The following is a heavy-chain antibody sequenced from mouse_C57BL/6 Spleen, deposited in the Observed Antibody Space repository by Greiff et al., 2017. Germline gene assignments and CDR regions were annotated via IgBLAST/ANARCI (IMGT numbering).Heavy chain of an antibody. Sequence: QVTLKASGPGILQSSQTLSLTCSFSGFSLSTSGMGVSWIRQPSGKGLEWLAHIYWDDDKRYNPSLKSRLTISKDTSRNQVFLKITSVDTADTATYYCARSGPYAMDYWGQGTSVTVSS. CDR1: GFSLSTSGMG. CDR3: ARSGPYAMDY. CDR2: IYWDDDK. V-gene: IGHV8-12*01. J-gene: IGHJ4*01.